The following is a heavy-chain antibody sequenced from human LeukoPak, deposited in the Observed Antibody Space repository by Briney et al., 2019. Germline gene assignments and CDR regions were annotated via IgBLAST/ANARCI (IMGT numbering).Heavy chain of an antibody. J-gene: IGHJ4*02. Sequence: GGSLRLSCAASGNYWMRWVRRAPGKGLVWVSHINSDGSWTSYADSVKGRFTISKNNAKNTVYLQMNNLRAEDTAVYYCVSFYETYWGRGTLVTVSS. D-gene: IGHD2/OR15-2a*01. CDR2: INSDGSWT. CDR1: GNYW. CDR3: VSFYETY. V-gene: IGHV3-74*01.